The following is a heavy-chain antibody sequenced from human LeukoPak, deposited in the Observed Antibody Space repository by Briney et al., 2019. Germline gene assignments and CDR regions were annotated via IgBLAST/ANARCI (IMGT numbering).Heavy chain of an antibody. Sequence: PSETLSLTCAASGGSISSYYWSWIRQPPGKGLEWIGYIYYSGSTNYNPSLKSRVTISVDTSKNQFSLKLLSVTAADTAVYYCARGMQQLYHFDSWGRGTLVTVSS. CDR2: IYYSGST. CDR3: ARGMQQLYHFDS. D-gene: IGHD6-13*01. CDR1: GGSISSYY. V-gene: IGHV4-59*01. J-gene: IGHJ4*02.